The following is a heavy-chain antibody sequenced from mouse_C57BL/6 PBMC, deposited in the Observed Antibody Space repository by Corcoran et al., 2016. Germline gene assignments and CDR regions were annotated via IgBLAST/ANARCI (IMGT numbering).Heavy chain of an antibody. CDR1: GYSITSGYY. CDR2: ISYDGSN. D-gene: IGHD4-1*01. J-gene: IGHJ2*01. V-gene: IGHV3-6*01. Sequence: DVQLQESGPGLVKPSQSLSLTCSVTGYSITSGYYWNWIRQFPGNKLEWMGYISYDGSNNYNPSLKNRISITRDTSKNQFFLKLNSVTTEDTATYYCARGEKLGRDYWGQGTTLTVSS. CDR3: ARGEKLGRDY.